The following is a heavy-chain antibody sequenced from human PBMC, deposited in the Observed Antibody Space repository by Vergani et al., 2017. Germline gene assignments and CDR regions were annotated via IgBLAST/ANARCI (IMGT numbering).Heavy chain of an antibody. CDR2: ISGCGGST. V-gene: IGHV3-23*01. D-gene: IGHD4-17*01. CDR1: GFTFSSYA. Sequence: EVQLLESGGGLVQPGGSLRLSCAASGFTFSSYAMSWVRQAPGKGLEWVSDISGCGGSTYYADSVKGRFTISRDNSKNTLYLQMNSLRAEDTAVYYCARDVGYGDYLGYRGYYYGMDVWGQGTTVTVSS. J-gene: IGHJ6*02. CDR3: ARDVGYGDYLGYRGYYYGMDV.